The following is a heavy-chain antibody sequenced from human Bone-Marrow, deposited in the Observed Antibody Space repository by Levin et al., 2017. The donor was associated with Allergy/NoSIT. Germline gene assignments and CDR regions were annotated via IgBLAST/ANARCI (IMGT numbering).Heavy chain of an antibody. J-gene: IGHJ4*02. Sequence: GGSLRLSCAASGFTFSSYWMHWVRQAPGKGLVWVSRINSDGSSTSYADSVKGRFTISRDNAKNTLYLQMNSLRAEDTAVYYCARASLLSLSGSDSYFDYWGQGTLVTVSS. CDR1: GFTFSSYW. CDR3: ARASLLSLSGSDSYFDY. V-gene: IGHV3-74*01. D-gene: IGHD1-26*01. CDR2: INSDGSST.